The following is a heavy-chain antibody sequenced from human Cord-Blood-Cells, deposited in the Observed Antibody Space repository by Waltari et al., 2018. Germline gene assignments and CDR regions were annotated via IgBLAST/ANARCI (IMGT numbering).Heavy chain of an antibody. Sequence: QVQLVQSGAEVKKPGASVKVSCKVSGYTLTELYMHWVRQAPGKGLEWMGSLDPEEGETIYAQKFQGRVNMTEDTSTDTAYMELSSLRSEDTAVYYCATDRRIYGSGSYYNYWGQGTLVTVSS. D-gene: IGHD3-10*01. V-gene: IGHV1-24*01. J-gene: IGHJ4*02. CDR2: LDPEEGET. CDR1: GYTLTELY. CDR3: ATDRRIYGSGSYYNY.